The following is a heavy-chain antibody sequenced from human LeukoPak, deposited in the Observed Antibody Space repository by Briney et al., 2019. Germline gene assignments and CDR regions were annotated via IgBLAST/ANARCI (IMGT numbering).Heavy chain of an antibody. V-gene: IGHV4-34*01. Sequence: SETLSLTCAVYGGSFSGYYWSWIRQPPGKGLEWLGEINHSGSTNYNPSLKGRVTISVDTSKNQFSLKLSSVTAADTAVFYCARGGYSYGRGWFDPWGQGTLVTVSS. J-gene: IGHJ5*02. CDR3: ARGGYSYGRGWFDP. CDR1: GGSFSGYY. CDR2: INHSGST. D-gene: IGHD5-18*01.